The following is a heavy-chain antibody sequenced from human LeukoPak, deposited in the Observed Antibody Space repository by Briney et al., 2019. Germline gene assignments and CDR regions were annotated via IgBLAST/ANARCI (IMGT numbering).Heavy chain of an antibody. CDR2: ISGSGGST. CDR3: AKGPLRIAAAGNPLDY. V-gene: IGHV3-23*01. CDR1: GVTLGSYA. Sequence: GGSLRLSCTASGVTLGSYAMSWARQAPGKGLEWVSAISGSGGSTYYADSVKGRFTISRDNSKNTLYLQMNSLRAEDTAVYYCAKGPLRIAAAGNPLDYWGQGTLVTVSS. J-gene: IGHJ4*02. D-gene: IGHD6-13*01.